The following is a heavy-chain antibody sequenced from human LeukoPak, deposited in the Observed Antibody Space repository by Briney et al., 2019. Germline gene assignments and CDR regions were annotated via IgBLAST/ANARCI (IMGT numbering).Heavy chain of an antibody. CDR3: ARPTRIYDTIEYYFDY. Sequence: GESLKISCKCSGSSFISYWIGWVRQMPGKGLEWMGIIYPGDSDTRYSPSFQGQVTISADKSISTAYLQWSSLKASDTAMYYCARPTRIYDTIEYYFDYWGQGTLVTVSS. J-gene: IGHJ4*02. CDR2: IYPGDSDT. V-gene: IGHV5-51*01. D-gene: IGHD3-22*01. CDR1: GSSFISYW.